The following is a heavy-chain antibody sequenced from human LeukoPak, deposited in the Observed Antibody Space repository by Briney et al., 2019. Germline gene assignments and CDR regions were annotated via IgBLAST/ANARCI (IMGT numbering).Heavy chain of an antibody. Sequence: GGSLRLSCAASGFTFSDFYMSWIRQAPGKGLEWISFINTSDTTIHYADSVKGRFTISRDISKNTLYLQMNSLRAEDTAVYYCARVTTSGSYKFDYWGQGTLVTVSS. CDR2: INTSDTTI. CDR1: GFTFSDFY. CDR3: ARVTTSGSYKFDY. V-gene: IGHV3-11*01. D-gene: IGHD3-10*01. J-gene: IGHJ4*02.